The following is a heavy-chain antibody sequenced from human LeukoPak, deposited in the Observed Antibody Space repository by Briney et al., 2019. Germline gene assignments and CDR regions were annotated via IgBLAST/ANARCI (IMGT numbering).Heavy chain of an antibody. CDR3: TRDITPLVEFLRDRQLLVLPRFYY. CDR2: IRYDSSDK. D-gene: IGHD2-8*02. J-gene: IGHJ4*02. Sequence: GGSLRLSCAASGFTFSRHGMHWVRQAPGKGLEWVAFIRYDSSDKYYVDSVKGRFTISRDNSKNTLYLQMNSLKTEDTALYYCTRDITPLVEFLRDRQLLVLPRFYYWGQGTLVTVSS. CDR1: GFTFSRHG. V-gene: IGHV3-30*02.